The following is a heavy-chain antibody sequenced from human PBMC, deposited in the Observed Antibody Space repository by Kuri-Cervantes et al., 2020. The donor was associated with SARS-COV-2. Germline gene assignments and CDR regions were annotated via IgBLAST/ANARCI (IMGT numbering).Heavy chain of an antibody. CDR2: ITHRGNT. J-gene: IGHJ6*03. V-gene: IGHV4-34*01. D-gene: IGHD6-13*01. CDR3: ASILGRPMNSSSWIIYYYYMDV. Sequence: SQTLSLTCAVYGGSFSDYSWSWIRQSPGKGLEWIGEITHRGNTNYNPSLMSRVTISVDTSKNQFSLKLSSVTAADTAVYYCASILGRPMNSSSWIIYYYYMDVWGKGTTVTSP. CDR1: GGSFSDYS.